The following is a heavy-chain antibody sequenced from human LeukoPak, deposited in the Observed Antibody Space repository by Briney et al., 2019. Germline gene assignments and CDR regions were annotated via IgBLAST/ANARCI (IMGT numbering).Heavy chain of an antibody. V-gene: IGHV3-74*03. CDR3: ARVNDILTGYYLGGAFDP. Sequence: GGSLRLSCVVSGFTFSSYWMHWVRHAPGKGLVWVSRINSDGSSIMYADSVKGRFTISRDNAKNTLYLQMNSLRAEDTAVYYCARVNDILTGYYLGGAFDPWGQGTLVTVSS. J-gene: IGHJ5*02. CDR1: GFTFSSYW. CDR2: INSDGSSI. D-gene: IGHD3-9*01.